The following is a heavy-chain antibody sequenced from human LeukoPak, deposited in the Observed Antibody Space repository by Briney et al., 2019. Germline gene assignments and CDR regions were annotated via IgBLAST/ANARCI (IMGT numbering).Heavy chain of an antibody. J-gene: IGHJ3*02. D-gene: IGHD1-26*01. V-gene: IGHV3-48*04. CDR2: ISSSSSTI. CDR1: GFTFSSYS. Sequence: GGSLRLSCAASGFTFSSYSMNWVRQAPGKGLEWVSYISSSSSTIYYADSVKGRFTIPRDNAKNSLYLQMNSLRAEDTALYYCAKDMGGSYRRSAFDIWGQGTMVTVSS. CDR3: AKDMGGSYRRSAFDI.